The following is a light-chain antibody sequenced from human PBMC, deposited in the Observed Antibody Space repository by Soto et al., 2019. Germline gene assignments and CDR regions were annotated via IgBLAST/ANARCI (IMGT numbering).Light chain of an antibody. V-gene: IGKV3-15*01. J-gene: IGKJ4*01. Sequence: EIVLTQSPATLSVSPGERATLSYRASQSVRSNLAWYQQKPGQAPRLLIFDASTRATNIPARFSGSGSGTEFTLTISSLQSEDFAVYYCQQYSNWPPLTFGGGTKVEIK. CDR1: QSVRSN. CDR3: QQYSNWPPLT. CDR2: DAS.